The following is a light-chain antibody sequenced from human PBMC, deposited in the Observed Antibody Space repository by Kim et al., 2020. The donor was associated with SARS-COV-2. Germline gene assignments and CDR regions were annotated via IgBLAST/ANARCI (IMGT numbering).Light chain of an antibody. V-gene: IGKV1-5*01. CDR2: DAS. CDR1: QSISSW. J-gene: IGKJ1*01. Sequence: DIQMTQSPSTLSASVGDRVTITCRASQSISSWLAWYQQKPGKAPKLLIYDASSLESGVPSRFSGSGSGTEFTLTISSLQPDDFATYYCQRYNSYCPVTFGQGTKVDIK. CDR3: QRYNSYCPVT.